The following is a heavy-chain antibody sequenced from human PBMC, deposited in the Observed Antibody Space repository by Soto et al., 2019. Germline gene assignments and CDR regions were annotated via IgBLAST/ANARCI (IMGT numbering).Heavy chain of an antibody. CDR1: GFTFSNAW. J-gene: IGHJ6*02. V-gene: IGHV3-15*07. CDR2: IKSKTDGGTT. Sequence: GGSLRLSCAASGFTFSNAWMNWVRQAPGKGLEWVGRIKSKTDGGTTDYAAPVKGRFTISRDDSKNTLYLQMNSLKTEDTAVYYCTTRANTMIYYYYYGMTSGAKGPRSPSP. CDR3: TTRANTMIYYYYYGMTS. D-gene: IGHD2-15*01.